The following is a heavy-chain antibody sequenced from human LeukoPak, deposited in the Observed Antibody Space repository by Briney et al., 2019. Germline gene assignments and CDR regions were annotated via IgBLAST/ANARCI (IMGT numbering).Heavy chain of an antibody. V-gene: IGHV3-23*01. Sequence: PGGSLRLSCAASGXTFSNYAMSWVRQAPGKGLEWVSAVSASGDFTYYADSVKGRFTISRDNSRSTLYLQMNSLRAEDSAVFYCAKCTTGNAHYPIDYWGQGALVTVSS. D-gene: IGHD4-17*01. CDR2: VSASGDFT. CDR1: GXTFSNYA. CDR3: AKCTTGNAHYPIDY. J-gene: IGHJ4*02.